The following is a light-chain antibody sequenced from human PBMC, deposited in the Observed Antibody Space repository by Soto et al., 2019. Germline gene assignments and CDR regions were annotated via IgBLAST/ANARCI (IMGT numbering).Light chain of an antibody. CDR3: SSDTSSSTLI. J-gene: IGLJ2*01. V-gene: IGLV2-14*01. Sequence: QSVLTQPASVSGSPGQSITISCTGTSRDIGGYNFVSWYQQHPGKAPKLLIHEVNNRPSGVSIRFSGSKSGNTASLTISGLQAEDEADYYCSSDTSSSTLIFGGGTKLTVL. CDR1: SRDIGGYNF. CDR2: EVN.